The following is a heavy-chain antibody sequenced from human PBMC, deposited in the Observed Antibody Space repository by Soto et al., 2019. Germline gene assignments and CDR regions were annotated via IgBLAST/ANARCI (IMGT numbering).Heavy chain of an antibody. CDR1: VFTFSNYG. D-gene: IGHD1-1*01. V-gene: IGHV3-30*18. Sequence: QVQLVEXXXGVVQPGRSLRLSCAASVFTFSNYGMHWVRQAPGKGLEWVAVMSYDGSNKYYADSVKGRFTISRDNSQNTLYLQMKSLRVEDTAVYYCAKGWKYYYYYYAMDVWGQGTTVTVSS. CDR2: MSYDGSNK. J-gene: IGHJ6*02. CDR3: AKGWKYYYYYYAMDV.